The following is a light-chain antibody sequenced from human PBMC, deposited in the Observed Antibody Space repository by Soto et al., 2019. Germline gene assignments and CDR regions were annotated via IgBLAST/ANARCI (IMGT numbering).Light chain of an antibody. CDR1: QTISTY. CDR3: HQSDSTPYT. V-gene: IGKV1-39*01. J-gene: IGKJ2*01. CDR2: DAS. Sequence: DIQMTQSPSSLSASVGDRVTITCRASQTISTYLNWYQQKPGKAPRLLIYDASSLLSGVPSRFSGSGSGTDFTLTIASLHPEDFSTYYCHQSDSTPYTFCQGTKVEI.